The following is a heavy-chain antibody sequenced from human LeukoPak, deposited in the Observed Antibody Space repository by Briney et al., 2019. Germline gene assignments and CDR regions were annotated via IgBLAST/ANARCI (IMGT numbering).Heavy chain of an antibody. Sequence: ASVKVSCKASGYXFPRYGITWVRQAPGQGLEWMGWISPYNGQANYAQKLQGRVTMTTDTSTSTAYMELRSLRSDDTAVYYCAKGTQLEPKRYAMDVWGQGTTVTVSS. CDR1: GYXFPRYG. CDR3: AKGTQLEPKRYAMDV. V-gene: IGHV1-18*01. CDR2: ISPYNGQA. J-gene: IGHJ6*02. D-gene: IGHD1-1*01.